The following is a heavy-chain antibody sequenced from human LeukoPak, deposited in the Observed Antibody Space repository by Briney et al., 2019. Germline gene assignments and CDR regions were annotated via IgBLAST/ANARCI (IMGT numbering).Heavy chain of an antibody. CDR3: ARDHNYAFDN. CDR2: IWISSGNT. D-gene: IGHD1-1*01. Sequence: PGGSLRLSCAASGFPFSEYSMNWVRQAPGKGLEGISYIWISSGNTKYADSVKGRFTVYGDNARNSLYLQMNSLRVEDTAVYYCARDHNYAFDNCGQGTLVTVSS. J-gene: IGHJ4*02. V-gene: IGHV3-11*06. CDR1: GFPFSEYS.